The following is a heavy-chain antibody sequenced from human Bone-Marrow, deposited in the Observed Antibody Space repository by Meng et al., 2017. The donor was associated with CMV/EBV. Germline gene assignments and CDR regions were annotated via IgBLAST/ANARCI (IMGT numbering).Heavy chain of an antibody. D-gene: IGHD3-3*01. CDR3: AREAFPIFGVVIGNWFDP. Sequence: ASVKVSCKASGSTLTNYYISWVRQTPGQGLEWMGWISAYNGNTNYAQKLQGRVTMTTDTSTSTAYMELRSLRSDDTAVYYCAREAFPIFGVVIGNWFDPWGQGTLVTVSS. CDR2: ISAYNGNT. J-gene: IGHJ5*02. V-gene: IGHV1-18*04. CDR1: GSTLTNYY.